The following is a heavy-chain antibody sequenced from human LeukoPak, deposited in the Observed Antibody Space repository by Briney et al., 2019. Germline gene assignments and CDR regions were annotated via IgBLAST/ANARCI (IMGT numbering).Heavy chain of an antibody. V-gene: IGHV4-59*01. CDR3: ARMVYYGTNFDY. Sequence: SETLSLTCTVSGGSISSYYWSWLRQPPGKGLEWLGYIYYSGSTNYNPSLKSRVTISVDTSKNQFSLKLSSVTAADTAVYYCARMVYYGTNFDYWGQGNLVTVSS. D-gene: IGHD2-8*01. J-gene: IGHJ4*02. CDR2: IYYSGST. CDR1: GGSISSYY.